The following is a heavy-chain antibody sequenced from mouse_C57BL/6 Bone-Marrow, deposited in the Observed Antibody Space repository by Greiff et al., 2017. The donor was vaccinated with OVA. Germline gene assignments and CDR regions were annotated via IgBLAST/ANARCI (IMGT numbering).Heavy chain of an antibody. V-gene: IGHV1-81*01. CDR1: GYTFTSYG. CDR3: ASACYGSTYWYFEV. D-gene: IGHD1-1*01. CDR2: IYPRSGNT. J-gene: IGHJ1*03. Sequence: QVQLKESGAELARPGASVKLSCKASGYTFTSYGISWVKQRTGQGLEWIGEIYPRSGNTYYKEKLKGKGTLTADKATSTAYMELRSLTSEDSAVYFCASACYGSTYWYFEVWGTGTTVTVSS.